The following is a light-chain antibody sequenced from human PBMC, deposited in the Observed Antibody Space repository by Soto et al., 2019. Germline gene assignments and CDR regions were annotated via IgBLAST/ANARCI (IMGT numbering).Light chain of an antibody. CDR2: DVT. J-gene: IGLJ2*01. CDR1: STDVGAYKY. V-gene: IGLV2-11*01. CDR3: CSYAGTYTLLL. Sequence: QSALTQSRSVSGSPGQSVTISCTGTSTDVGAYKYVSWYQQRPGKAPRLMIYDVTERPSGVPDRFSGSKSGNTASLTISGLQAEDEGDYYCCSYAGTYTLLLFGGGTKLTVL.